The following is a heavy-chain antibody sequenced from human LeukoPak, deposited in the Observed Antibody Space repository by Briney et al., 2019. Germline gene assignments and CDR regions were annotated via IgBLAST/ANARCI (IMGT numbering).Heavy chain of an antibody. CDR2: IYTSGST. CDR3: AREGALRAVGYYYYYMDV. CDR1: SDSKSSNY. J-gene: IGHJ6*03. V-gene: IGHV4-4*07. Sequence: SETLSLTCTVSSDSKSSNYWSWIRQPAGKGLEWIGRIYTSGSTNYNPSLKSRVTISVDTSKNQFSLKLSSVTAADTAVYYCAREGALRAVGYYYYYMDVWGKGTTVTVSS. D-gene: IGHD1-26*01.